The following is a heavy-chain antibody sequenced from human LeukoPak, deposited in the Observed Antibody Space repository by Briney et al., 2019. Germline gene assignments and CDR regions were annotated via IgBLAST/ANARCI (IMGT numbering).Heavy chain of an antibody. CDR1: GYTFTGYY. V-gene: IGHV1-2*02. D-gene: IGHD4-17*01. J-gene: IGHJ4*02. Sequence: GASVKVSCKASGYTFTGYYMHWVRQAPGHGLEWMGWINPNSGGTNYAQKFQGRVTMTRDTSISTAYMELSRLRSDDTAVYYCRTDGYGDYGDYIEYWGQGTLVTVSS. CDR3: RTDGYGDYGDYIEY. CDR2: INPNSGGT.